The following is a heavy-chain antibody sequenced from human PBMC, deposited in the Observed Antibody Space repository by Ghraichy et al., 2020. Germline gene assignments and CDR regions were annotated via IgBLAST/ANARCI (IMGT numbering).Heavy chain of an antibody. J-gene: IGHJ4*02. CDR2: ITSLSSTL. CDR1: GFAFDAYG. Sequence: LSLTCVASGFAFDAYGMSWVRQAPGKGLEWISSITSLSSTLYYADSVRGRFIVSRDNAKNSLFLQMDGLRVDDTAVYYCVRESLSFCSTSACFYDYWGQGLVVTVSS. D-gene: IGHD2-2*01. V-gene: IGHV3-48*01. CDR3: VRESLSFCSTSACFYDY.